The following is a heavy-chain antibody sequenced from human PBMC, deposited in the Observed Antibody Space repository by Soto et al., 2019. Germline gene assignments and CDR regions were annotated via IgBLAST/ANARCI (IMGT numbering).Heavy chain of an antibody. Sequence: SGPTLVNPTQTLTLTCTFSGFSLSTSGMCVSWIRQPPGKALEWLALIDWDDDKYYSTSLKTRLTISKDTSKNQVVLTMTNMDPVDTATYYCARTSRRRGILTGYYNDYYFDYWGQGTLVTVSS. J-gene: IGHJ4*02. CDR2: IDWDDDK. V-gene: IGHV2-70*01. CDR1: GFSLSTSGMC. CDR3: ARTSRRRGILTGYYNDYYFDY. D-gene: IGHD3-9*01.